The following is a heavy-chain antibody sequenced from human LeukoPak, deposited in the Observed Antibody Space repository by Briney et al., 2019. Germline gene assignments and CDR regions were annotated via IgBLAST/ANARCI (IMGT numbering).Heavy chain of an antibody. CDR2: IYYSGST. CDR3: ARDSGSYYAFYYYYYMDV. J-gene: IGHJ6*03. D-gene: IGHD1-26*01. Sequence: SETLSLTCTVSGGSISSSSYYWGWIRQPPGKGLEWIGSIYYSGSTYYNPSLKSRVTISVDTSKNQFSLKLSSVTAADTAVYYCARDSGSYYAFYYYYYMDVWGKGTTVTVSS. V-gene: IGHV4-39*07. CDR1: GGSISSSSYY.